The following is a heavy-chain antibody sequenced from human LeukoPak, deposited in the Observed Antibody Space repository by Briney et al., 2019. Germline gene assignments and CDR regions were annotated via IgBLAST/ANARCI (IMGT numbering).Heavy chain of an antibody. CDR1: GFTFSDYY. Sequence: GGSLRLSCVASGFTFSDYYMSWIRQAPGKGLEWVSYISSSSSYTNYADSVKGRFTISRDNAKNSLYLQMNSLRAEDTAVYYCARDGRGARYSYGYDYWGQGTLVTVSS. CDR3: ARDGRGARYSYGYDY. J-gene: IGHJ4*02. V-gene: IGHV3-11*05. CDR2: ISSSSSYT. D-gene: IGHD5-18*01.